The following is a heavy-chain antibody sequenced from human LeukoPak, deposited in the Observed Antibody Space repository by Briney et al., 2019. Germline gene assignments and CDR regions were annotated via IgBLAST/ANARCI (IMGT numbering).Heavy chain of an antibody. CDR3: ARAASSTYYYGSGSYGWFDP. J-gene: IGHJ5*02. D-gene: IGHD3-10*01. Sequence: SQTLSLTCAVSGGSISSGGYSWSWIRQPPGKGLEWIGYIYHSGSTYYNPSLKSRVTISVYRSKNEFSLKLSSVTAADTAVYYCARAASSTYYYGSGSYGWFDPWGQGTLVTVSS. V-gene: IGHV4-30-2*01. CDR1: GGSISSGGYS. CDR2: IYHSGST.